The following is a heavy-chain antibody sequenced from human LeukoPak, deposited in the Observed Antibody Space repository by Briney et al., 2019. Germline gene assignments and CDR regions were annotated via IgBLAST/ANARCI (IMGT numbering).Heavy chain of an antibody. V-gene: IGHV4-4*02. J-gene: IGHJ4*02. CDR1: GGSISSSNW. D-gene: IGHD4-17*01. Sequence: SETLSLTCAVSGGSISSSNWWSWVRQPPGKGLEWIGEIYHSGSTNYNPSLKSRVTISVDKSKNQFSLKLSSVTAADTAVYYCARDADYGDYYFDYWGQGTLVTVSS. CDR2: IYHSGST. CDR3: ARDADYGDYYFDY.